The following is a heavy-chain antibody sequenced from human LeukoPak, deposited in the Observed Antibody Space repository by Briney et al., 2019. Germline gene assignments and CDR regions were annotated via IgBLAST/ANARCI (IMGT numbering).Heavy chain of an antibody. CDR2: IYSGGST. D-gene: IGHD1-26*01. CDR3: ARWAVGATGFDS. CDR1: GFTVSSNY. V-gene: IGHV3-66*01. J-gene: IGHJ4*02. Sequence: PGGSLRLSCAAAGFTVSSNYMSWVRQAPGKGLEWVSVIYSGGSTYYADSVKGRFTISRDNSKNTLYLQMNSLRAEDTAVYYCARWAVGATGFDSWGQGTLVTVSS.